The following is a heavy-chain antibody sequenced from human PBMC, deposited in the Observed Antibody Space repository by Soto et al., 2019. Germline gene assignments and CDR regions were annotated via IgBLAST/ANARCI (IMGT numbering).Heavy chain of an antibody. CDR2: INPSGGST. V-gene: IGHV1-46*01. J-gene: IGHJ5*02. CDR3: ARESIAVAGTVSWFDP. CDR1: GYTFTGYY. D-gene: IGHD6-19*01. Sequence: GASVKVSCKASGYTFTGYYMHWVRQAPGQGLEWMGIINPSGGSTSYAQKFQGRVTMTRDTSTSTVYMELSSLRSEDTAVYYCARESIAVAGTVSWFDPWGQGTLVTSPQ.